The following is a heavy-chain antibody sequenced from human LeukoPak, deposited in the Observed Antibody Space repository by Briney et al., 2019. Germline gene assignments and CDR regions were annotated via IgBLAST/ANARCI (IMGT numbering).Heavy chain of an antibody. D-gene: IGHD4-17*01. CDR2: IFHSGNS. CDR1: SYSISSGSY. Sequence: SETLSLTCAVSSYSISSGSYWGGIRQSPGKGLEWVGSIFHSGNSYYNPSLKSRLTMSVDTSKNQFSLKLTSVTAADTALYYCARVTYVDDMLYEYFDYWGQGILVTVSS. J-gene: IGHJ4*02. V-gene: IGHV4-38-2*01. CDR3: ARVTYVDDMLYEYFDY.